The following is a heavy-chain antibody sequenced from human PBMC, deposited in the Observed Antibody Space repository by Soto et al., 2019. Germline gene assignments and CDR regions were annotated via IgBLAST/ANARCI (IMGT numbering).Heavy chain of an antibody. CDR2: IYSGGST. D-gene: IGHD3-16*01. CDR3: ARDPWAADY. CDR1: GFTVSTKY. V-gene: IGHV3-66*01. Sequence: LSLSCAASGFTVSTKYMRWVRQAPGKGLEWVSVIYSGGSTFYADSVRGRFTISRDNSKNTVNLQTNSLRAEDTAVYYCARDPWAADYWGQGTLVTVSS. J-gene: IGHJ4*02.